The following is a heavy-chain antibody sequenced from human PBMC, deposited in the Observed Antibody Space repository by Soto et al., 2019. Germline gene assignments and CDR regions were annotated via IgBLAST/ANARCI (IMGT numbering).Heavy chain of an antibody. D-gene: IGHD1-26*01. CDR2: ISAYNGNT. CDR1: GYTFTSYG. Sequence: ASVKVSCKASGYTFTSYGISWVRQAPGQGLEWMGWISAYNGNTNYAQKLQGRVTMTTDTSTSTAYMELRSLRSDDTAVYYCARDYPWIVGATGYYYGMDVWGQGTTVTVSS. J-gene: IGHJ6*02. CDR3: ARDYPWIVGATGYYYGMDV. V-gene: IGHV1-18*01.